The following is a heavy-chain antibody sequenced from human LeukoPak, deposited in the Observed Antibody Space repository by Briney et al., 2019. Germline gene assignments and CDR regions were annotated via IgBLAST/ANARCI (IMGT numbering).Heavy chain of an antibody. CDR3: ATQTYYYDSSGYYGIYFDY. V-gene: IGHV1-69*05. CDR2: IIPIFGTA. J-gene: IGHJ4*02. D-gene: IGHD3-22*01. Sequence: GSSVKVSCKASGGTFSSYAISWVRQAPGQGLEWMGRIIPIFGTANYAQKFQGRVTITTDESTSTAYMELSSLRSEDTAVYYCATQTYYYDSSGYYGIYFDYWGQGTLVTVSS. CDR1: GGTFSSYA.